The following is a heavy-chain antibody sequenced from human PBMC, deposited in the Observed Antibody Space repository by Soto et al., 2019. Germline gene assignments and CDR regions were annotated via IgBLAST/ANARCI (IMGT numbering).Heavy chain of an antibody. V-gene: IGHV5-51*01. CDR2: IYPGDSDT. CDR1: GYSFTSYW. J-gene: IGHJ6*02. Sequence: GESLKISCKGSGYSFTSYWIGWVRQMPGKGLERMGIIYPGDSDTRYSPSFQGQVTISADKSISTAYLQWSSLKASDTAMYYCARLSGCSSTSCYTHMDAWGQGTTVTVSS. CDR3: ARLSGCSSTSCYTHMDA. D-gene: IGHD2-2*02.